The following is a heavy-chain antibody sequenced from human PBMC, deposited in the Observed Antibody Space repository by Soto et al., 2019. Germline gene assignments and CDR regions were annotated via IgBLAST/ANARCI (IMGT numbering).Heavy chain of an antibody. CDR2: IYYSGST. Sequence: PSETLSLTCTVSGGSISSYYWSWIRQPPGKGLEWIGYIYYSGSTNYNPSLKSRVTISVDTSKNQFSLKLSSVTAADTAVYYCARVYNYYDSSGYYGGYFDYWGQGTLVTVSS. J-gene: IGHJ4*02. V-gene: IGHV4-59*01. CDR3: ARVYNYYDSSGYYGGYFDY. CDR1: GGSISSYY. D-gene: IGHD3-22*01.